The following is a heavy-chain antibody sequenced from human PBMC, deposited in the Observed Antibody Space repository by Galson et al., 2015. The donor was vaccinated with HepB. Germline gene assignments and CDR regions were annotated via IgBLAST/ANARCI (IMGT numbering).Heavy chain of an antibody. Sequence: LRLSCAASGFTFNNGWMNWVRQAPGKGLEWVGRIKTKTDGGTTDYAAPVKGRFTISRDDSKNTLYLQMNSLKTDDTAVYYCSTAMFDYWGQGTLVTVSS. CDR1: GFTFNNGW. V-gene: IGHV3-15*07. CDR2: IKTKTDGGTT. D-gene: IGHD2-2*01. CDR3: STAMFDY. J-gene: IGHJ4*02.